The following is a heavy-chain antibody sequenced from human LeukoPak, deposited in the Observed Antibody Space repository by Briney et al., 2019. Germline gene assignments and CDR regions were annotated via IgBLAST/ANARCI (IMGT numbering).Heavy chain of an antibody. Sequence: SETLSLTCAVSGYSISSGYYWGWIRQPPGKGLEWIGSIYHSGSTYHNPSLKSRVTISVDTSKNQFSLKLSSVTAADTAVYYCARQTGYCSSTSCYTKNDAFDIWGQGTMVTVSS. CDR2: IYHSGST. D-gene: IGHD2-2*02. CDR1: GYSISSGYY. V-gene: IGHV4-38-2*01. J-gene: IGHJ3*02. CDR3: ARQTGYCSSTSCYTKNDAFDI.